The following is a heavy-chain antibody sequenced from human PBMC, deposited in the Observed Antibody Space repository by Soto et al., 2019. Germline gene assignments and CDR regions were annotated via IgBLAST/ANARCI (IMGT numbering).Heavy chain of an antibody. CDR3: AKGSGSYYYDYFDY. Sequence: GGSLRLSCAASGFTFSSYGMHWVRQAPGKGLEWVAVISYDGSNKYYADSVKGRFTISRDNSKNTLYLQMNSLRAEDTAVYYCAKGSGSYYYDYFDYWGQGTLVTVSS. J-gene: IGHJ4*02. D-gene: IGHD1-26*01. V-gene: IGHV3-30*18. CDR2: ISYDGSNK. CDR1: GFTFSSYG.